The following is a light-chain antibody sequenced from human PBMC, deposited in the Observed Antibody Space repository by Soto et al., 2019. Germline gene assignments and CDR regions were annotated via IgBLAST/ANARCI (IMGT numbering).Light chain of an antibody. CDR1: QDISNY. CDR2: DAS. Sequence: IHLTQSPSSLSASVGHIFTITCQASQDISNYLNRYQQKLGKAPKLLIYDASNLETGVPSSFSGSASGTDFTFTISRLQPEDTATYYCQQYSHIITFGHGTRLEIK. J-gene: IGKJ5*01. V-gene: IGKV1-33*01. CDR3: QQYSHIIT.